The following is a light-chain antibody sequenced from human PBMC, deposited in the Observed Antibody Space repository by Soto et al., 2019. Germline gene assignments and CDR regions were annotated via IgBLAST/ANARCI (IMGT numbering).Light chain of an antibody. CDR3: SSYSSRSTPYV. CDR1: SSDVGGYNY. V-gene: IGLV2-14*01. CDR2: EVN. Sequence: QSALTQPASVSGSPGQSITISCTGTSSDVGGYNYVSWYQQLPGKAPKLMISEVNNRPSGVSNRFSGSKSGNTASLTISGLQAEDEADYFCSSYSSRSTPYVFGTGTKLTVL. J-gene: IGLJ1*01.